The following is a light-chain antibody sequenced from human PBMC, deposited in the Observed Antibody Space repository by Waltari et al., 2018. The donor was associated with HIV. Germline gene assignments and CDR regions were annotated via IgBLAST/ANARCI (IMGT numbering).Light chain of an antibody. Sequence: ENVLTQSPGALSLSPGERATLPCRASQSVSSTYMAWYQPSPGQAPRLLIYGASSRATGIPDRFLGSGSGTDFTLTINRLEPEDFAVYYCQQYSTSPFTLGQGTRLEIK. V-gene: IGKV3-20*01. CDR3: QQYSTSPFT. CDR2: GAS. CDR1: QSVSSTY. J-gene: IGKJ5*01.